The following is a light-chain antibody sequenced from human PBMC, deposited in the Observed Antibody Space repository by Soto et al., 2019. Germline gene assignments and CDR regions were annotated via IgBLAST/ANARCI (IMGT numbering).Light chain of an antibody. Sequence: DILMTQSPSSLSASVGDRVTITCRASQGISNYLAWYQQKPGQVPKLLIYAASTWQSGVPSRFSGSGSGTDFTLTISSLQPEDVATYYCQKYNSAPRTFGQGTKVEIK. V-gene: IGKV1-27*01. J-gene: IGKJ1*01. CDR2: AAS. CDR1: QGISNY. CDR3: QKYNSAPRT.